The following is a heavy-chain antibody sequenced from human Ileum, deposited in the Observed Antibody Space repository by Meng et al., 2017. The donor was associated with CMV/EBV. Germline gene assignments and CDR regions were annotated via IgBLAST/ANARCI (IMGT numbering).Heavy chain of an antibody. CDR2: INPDNGGT. CDR3: AKYRYGLGFDY. J-gene: IGHJ4*02. Sequence: LAQPGAGVEKPGASVRVSCKASGYHLIVYYMQWVRQAPGQGLEWMGWINPDNGGTNYAQKFQGRVTMTRDTYITTAYMELSRLRSDDTAIYYCAKYRYGLGFDYWGQGTLVTVSS. D-gene: IGHD5-18*01. CDR1: GYHLIVYY. V-gene: IGHV1-2*02.